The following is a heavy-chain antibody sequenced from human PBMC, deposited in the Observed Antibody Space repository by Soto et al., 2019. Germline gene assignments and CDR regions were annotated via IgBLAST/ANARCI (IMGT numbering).Heavy chain of an antibody. V-gene: IGHV3-23*01. J-gene: IGHJ4*02. D-gene: IGHD6-19*01. Sequence: TGGSLRLSCAASGFTFSSYVMNWVRQAPGRGLEWVSTISGSGGSTYYADSVKGRFTISRDNSKNTLYLQMNSLRAEDTAVYYCAKDLNPNSSGRYGWNYFDYWGQGTLVTVSS. CDR2: ISGSGGST. CDR1: GFTFSSYV. CDR3: AKDLNPNSSGRYGWNYFDY.